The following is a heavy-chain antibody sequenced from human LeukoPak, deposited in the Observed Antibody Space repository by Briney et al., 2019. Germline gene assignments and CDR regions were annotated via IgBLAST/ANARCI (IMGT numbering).Heavy chain of an antibody. CDR2: ISSSSSYI. D-gene: IGHD3-22*01. CDR1: GFTFSSYS. V-gene: IGHV3-21*01. J-gene: IGHJ4*02. Sequence: GGSLRLSCAASGFTFSSYSMNWVRQAPGKGLEWVSSISSSSSYIYYADSVKGRFTISRDNAKNSLYLQMNSLRAEDTAVYYCARDPPYYDSSGYYYDYWGQGTLVTVSS. CDR3: ARDPPYYDSSGYYYDY.